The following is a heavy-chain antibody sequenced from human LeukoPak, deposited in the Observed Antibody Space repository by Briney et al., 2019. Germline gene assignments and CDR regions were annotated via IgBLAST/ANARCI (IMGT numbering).Heavy chain of an antibody. CDR1: GFTFSSYS. J-gene: IGHJ5*02. Sequence: GGSLRLSCAASGFTFSSYSMTWVRQAPGKGLEWVSAISGSGGSTYYADSVKGRFTISRDNSKNTLYLQMNSLRAEDTAVYYCAKSPNYDFWSGYYYTFDPWGQGTLVTVSS. CDR2: ISGSGGST. D-gene: IGHD3-3*01. V-gene: IGHV3-23*01. CDR3: AKSPNYDFWSGYYYTFDP.